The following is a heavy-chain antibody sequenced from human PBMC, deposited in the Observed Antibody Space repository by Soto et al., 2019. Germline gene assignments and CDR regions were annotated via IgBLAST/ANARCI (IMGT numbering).Heavy chain of an antibody. V-gene: IGHV4-59*01. CDR1: GGSISSYY. CDR2: IFYSGGT. Sequence: QVQLQESGPGLVKPSETLSLTCTVSGGSISSYYWSWIRQPPGKGLEWIGFIFYSGGTSYNPSLXXRXXISIDPSEYQFSLKLNSVTAADTAVYYCASMIGDPVLSFDSWGQGTLVAVSS. J-gene: IGHJ5*01. CDR3: ASMIGDPVLSFDS. D-gene: IGHD3-10*02.